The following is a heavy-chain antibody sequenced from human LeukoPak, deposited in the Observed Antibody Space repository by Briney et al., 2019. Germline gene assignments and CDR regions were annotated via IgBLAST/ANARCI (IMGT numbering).Heavy chain of an antibody. CDR1: GFTFSSYG. Sequence: PGGSLRLSCAASGFTFSSYGMSWVRQAPGKGLEWVSGISGSGGSTYYADSVKGRFTISRDNSKNTLYLQMNSLRTEDTAVYYCAKANRGSYYGLGDYFDYWGQGTLVTVSS. CDR2: ISGSGGST. J-gene: IGHJ4*02. V-gene: IGHV3-23*01. D-gene: IGHD1-26*01. CDR3: AKANRGSYYGLGDYFDY.